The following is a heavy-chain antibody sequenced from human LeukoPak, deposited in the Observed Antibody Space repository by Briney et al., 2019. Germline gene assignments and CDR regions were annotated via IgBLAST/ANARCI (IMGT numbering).Heavy chain of an antibody. D-gene: IGHD3-22*01. CDR3: ARSDSSGYYSTFDY. CDR1: GGSISSSSYY. Sequence: SETLSLTCTVSGGSISSSSYYWGWIRQPPGKGLEWIGSIYYSGSTYYNPSLKSRVTISVDTSKNQFSLKLSSVTAADTAVYYCARSDSSGYYSTFDYWGQGTLVTVSS. J-gene: IGHJ4*02. V-gene: IGHV4-39*01. CDR2: IYYSGST.